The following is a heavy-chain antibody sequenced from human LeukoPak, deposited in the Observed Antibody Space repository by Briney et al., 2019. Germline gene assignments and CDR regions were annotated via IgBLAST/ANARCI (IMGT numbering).Heavy chain of an antibody. CDR2: IKGDGSST. V-gene: IGHV3-74*01. CDR3: ARDGYSFGLDFDY. Sequence: PGGSLRLSCAASGFTFSSYAMSWVRHTPGKGLVWVSRIKGDGSSTSYADSVKGRFTISRDNAKNTLYLQMNSLRAEDTAVYYCARDGYSFGLDFDYWGQGTLVTVSS. CDR1: GFTFSSYA. J-gene: IGHJ4*02. D-gene: IGHD5-18*01.